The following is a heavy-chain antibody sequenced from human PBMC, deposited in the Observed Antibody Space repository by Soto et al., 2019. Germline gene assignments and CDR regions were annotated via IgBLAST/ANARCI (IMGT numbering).Heavy chain of an antibody. CDR1: GYTFTSYA. CDR3: ARDSSGYYPYCEY. CDR2: INAGNGNT. D-gene: IGHD3-22*01. V-gene: IGHV1-3*01. J-gene: IGHJ4*02. Sequence: ASVNVSCKASGYTFTSYAMHWVRQAPGQRLEWMGWINAGNGNTKYSQKFQGRVTITRDTSASTAYMELSSLRSEDTAVYYCARDSSGYYPYCEYSGQETLVSVSP.